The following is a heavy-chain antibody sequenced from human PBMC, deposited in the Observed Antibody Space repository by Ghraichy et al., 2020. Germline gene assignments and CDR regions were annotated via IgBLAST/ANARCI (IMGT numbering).Heavy chain of an antibody. CDR3: ARVYYDGDTSYRHFDY. CDR1: GLAFGTYW. V-gene: IGHV3-7*03. J-gene: IGHJ4*02. CDR2: INKDGSEK. D-gene: IGHD3-22*01. Sequence: GGSLRLSCAASGLAFGTYWMTWVRQAPGKRLEWVANINKDGSEKNYLDSVKGRFTISRHNPKSSLYLQLDSLRAEDTAVYYCARVYYDGDTSYRHFDYWGQGIQVTVSS.